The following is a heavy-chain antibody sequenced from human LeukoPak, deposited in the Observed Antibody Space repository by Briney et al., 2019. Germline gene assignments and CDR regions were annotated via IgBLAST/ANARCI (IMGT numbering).Heavy chain of an antibody. CDR3: AKGAPTPYDFWSGYYFYFDY. CDR1: GFTFSSYA. J-gene: IGHJ4*02. D-gene: IGHD3-3*01. V-gene: IGHV3-23*01. CDR2: ISGSGGST. Sequence: PGGSLRLSCAASGFTFSSYAMSWVRQAPGKGLEWVSAISGSGGSTYYADSVKGRFTIPRDNSKNTLYLQMNSLRAEDTAVYYCAKGAPTPYDFWSGYYFYFDYWGQGTLVTVSS.